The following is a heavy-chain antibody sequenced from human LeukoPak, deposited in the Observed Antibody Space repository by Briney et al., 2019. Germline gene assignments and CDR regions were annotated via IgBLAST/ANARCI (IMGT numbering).Heavy chain of an antibody. V-gene: IGHV3-48*01. Sequence: GGSLRLSCAASGFTFSGYSMNWVRQAPGKGLEWVSYISSTSSAIYYADSVKGRFTISRDNAKNSLYLQMNSLRAEDTAVYYCARDPTDWWSRSGWYFDLWGRGTLVTVSS. CDR2: ISSTSSAI. CDR3: ARDPTDWWSRSGWYFDL. D-gene: IGHD2-8*02. CDR1: GFTFSGYS. J-gene: IGHJ2*01.